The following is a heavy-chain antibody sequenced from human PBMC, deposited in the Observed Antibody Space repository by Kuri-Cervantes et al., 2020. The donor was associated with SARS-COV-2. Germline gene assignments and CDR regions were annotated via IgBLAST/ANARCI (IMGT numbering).Heavy chain of an antibody. Sequence: SETLSLTCTVSGGSISSSNYYWGWIRQPPGMGLEWIGSIYYSGSTHYNPSLQSRVSISVDTSRNQFSLKVSSVTAADTAVYYCARQHLGYYMDVWGKGTTVTVSS. V-gene: IGHV4-39*01. CDR2: IYYSGST. CDR1: GGSISSSNYY. J-gene: IGHJ6*03. CDR3: ARQHLGYYMDV.